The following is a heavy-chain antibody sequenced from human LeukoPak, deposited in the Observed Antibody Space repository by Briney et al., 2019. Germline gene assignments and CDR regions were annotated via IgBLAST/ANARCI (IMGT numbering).Heavy chain of an antibody. J-gene: IGHJ5*02. Sequence: GGSLRLSCAASGFTFSSYAMHWVRQAPGKGLEWVSRINTDGSGTSYADSVKGRFTTSRDNAKNTLYLQMNSLRAEDTAVYYCARGLGSPVPTWFDPWGQGTLVTVSS. CDR1: GFTFSSYA. V-gene: IGHV3-74*01. D-gene: IGHD3-16*01. CDR2: INTDGSGT. CDR3: ARGLGSPVPTWFDP.